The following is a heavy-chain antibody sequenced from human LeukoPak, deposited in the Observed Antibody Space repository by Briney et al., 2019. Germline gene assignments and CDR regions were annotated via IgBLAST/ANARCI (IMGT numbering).Heavy chain of an antibody. Sequence: PGGSLRLSCAAPGFTFNSYWMHWVRQAPGKGLVWVSRINSDGSSTGYADSVKGRFTISRDNAKNTLSLQMNSLRAEDTAVYYCARDKLRCSSTSCYNFDYWGQGALVTVSS. CDR3: ARDKLRCSSTSCYNFDY. J-gene: IGHJ4*02. D-gene: IGHD2-2*02. V-gene: IGHV3-74*01. CDR1: GFTFNSYW. CDR2: INSDGSST.